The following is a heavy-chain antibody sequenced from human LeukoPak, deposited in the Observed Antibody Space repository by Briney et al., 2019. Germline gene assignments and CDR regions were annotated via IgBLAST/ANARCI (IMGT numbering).Heavy chain of an antibody. V-gene: IGHV4-4*02. CDR2: ISHSGST. CDR3: ARDLHGGNSFTSDWYFDL. Sequence: SGTLSLTCAVSGGSISISHSNWWRWVRQPPGKGLEWIGEISHSGSTNYNPSLKSRITISVDKSKIQFSLKLSSGAAADTAVYYCARDLHGGNSFTSDWYFDLWGRGTLVTVSS. D-gene: IGHD4-23*01. J-gene: IGHJ2*01. CDR1: GGSISISHSNW.